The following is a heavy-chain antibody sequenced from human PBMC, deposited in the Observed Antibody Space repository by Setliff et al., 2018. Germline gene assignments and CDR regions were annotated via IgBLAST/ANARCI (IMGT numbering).Heavy chain of an antibody. Sequence: ASVKVSCKASGYTFTSYDINWVRQATGQGLEWMGWMNPNSGNTGYAQKFQGRVTMTRDTSTSTVYMELSSLRSEDTAVYYCARGYSYGPIWGDAFDIWGQGTMVTVSS. V-gene: IGHV1-8*02. CDR1: GYTFTSYD. D-gene: IGHD5-18*01. J-gene: IGHJ3*02. CDR3: ARGYSYGPIWGDAFDI. CDR2: MNPNSGNT.